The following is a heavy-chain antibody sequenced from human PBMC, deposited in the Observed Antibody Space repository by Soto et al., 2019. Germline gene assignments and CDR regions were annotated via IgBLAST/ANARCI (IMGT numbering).Heavy chain of an antibody. D-gene: IGHD3-3*01. Sequence: QVQLVQSGAEVKSPGASVKVSCRASGYSFTSYDVIWVRQATGQGLEWVGWMNPNSGDTGYAQKFQGRVTMTRNTSIRTASMELSSLTSEDTAVYYCASAGFLEPASDVWGKGPAVTVSS. CDR3: ASAGFLEPASDV. CDR2: MNPNSGDT. J-gene: IGHJ6*04. V-gene: IGHV1-8*01. CDR1: GYSFTSYD.